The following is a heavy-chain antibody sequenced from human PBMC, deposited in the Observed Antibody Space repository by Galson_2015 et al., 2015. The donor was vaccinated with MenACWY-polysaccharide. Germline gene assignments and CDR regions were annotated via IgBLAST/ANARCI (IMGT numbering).Heavy chain of an antibody. V-gene: IGHV3-13*01. CDR1: GSTFSSFD. Sequence: SLRLSCAASGSTFSSFDMHWVCHVIGKGLEWVEAIGTGGDTYYSGSVKGRFTISRENAKNSLYLQMNSLRAGETAVYYCAREFTGDGSSWYYWYFDLWGRGTLVTVSS. J-gene: IGHJ2*01. CDR3: AREFTGDGSSWYYWYFDL. D-gene: IGHD6-13*01. CDR2: IGTGGDT.